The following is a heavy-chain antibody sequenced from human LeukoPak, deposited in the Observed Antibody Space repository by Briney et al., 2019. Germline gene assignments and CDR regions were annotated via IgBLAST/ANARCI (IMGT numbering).Heavy chain of an antibody. CDR2: ISGSGGST. CDR3: AKLPYSSSWDLDY. Sequence: PGGSLRLSCAASGFTFSDYYMSWVRQAPGKGLEWVSAISGSGGSTYYADSVKGRFTISRDNSKNTLYLQMNSLRAEDTAVYYCAKLPYSSSWDLDYWGQGTLVTVSS. CDR1: GFTFSDYY. V-gene: IGHV3-23*01. D-gene: IGHD6-13*01. J-gene: IGHJ4*02.